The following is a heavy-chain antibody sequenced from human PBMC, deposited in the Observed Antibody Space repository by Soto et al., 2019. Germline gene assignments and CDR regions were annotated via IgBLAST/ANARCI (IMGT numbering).Heavy chain of an antibody. CDR2: IYYSGST. J-gene: IGHJ4*02. CDR3: ARDGDLERPYFDS. D-gene: IGHD1-1*01. V-gene: IGHV4-59*01. CDR1: GGSISSYY. Sequence: QVQLQESGPGLVKPSETLSLTCTVSGGSISSYYWSWIRQPPGKGLEWIGYIYYSGSTNYNPSLQSRVTIAVDTSKIQFSLKLSSVTAADTAVYYCARDGDLERPYFDSWGQGTLVTVSS.